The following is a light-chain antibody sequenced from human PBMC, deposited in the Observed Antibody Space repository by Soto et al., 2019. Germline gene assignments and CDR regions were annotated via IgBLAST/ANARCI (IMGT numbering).Light chain of an antibody. V-gene: IGKV1-39*01. Sequence: IQMTQSPSSLSASVGDRVTITCRASQSISRNLNWYQQKPGKAPELLIYTASNLQSGVPSRFSGSGSGTDFDLTISSLQPEDSAVYYCQQSHSSPLSFGGGTKVEFK. J-gene: IGKJ4*01. CDR3: QQSHSSPLS. CDR2: TAS. CDR1: QSISRN.